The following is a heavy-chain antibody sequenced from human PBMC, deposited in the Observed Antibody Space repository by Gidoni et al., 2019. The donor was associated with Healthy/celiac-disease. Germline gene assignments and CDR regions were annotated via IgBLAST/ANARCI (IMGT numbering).Heavy chain of an antibody. J-gene: IGHJ4*02. CDR2: IKSKTDGGTT. CDR3: TLDLGYCSSTSCYYLDY. Sequence: EVQLVESGGGLVKPGGSLRLSCAASGFTSSNAGRRWVRQAPGKGLEWVGLIKSKTDGGTTDYAAPVKGRFTISRDDSKNTLYLQMNSLKTEDTAVYYCTLDLGYCSSTSCYYLDYWGQGTLVTVSS. V-gene: IGHV3-15*01. D-gene: IGHD2-2*01. CDR1: GFTSSNAG.